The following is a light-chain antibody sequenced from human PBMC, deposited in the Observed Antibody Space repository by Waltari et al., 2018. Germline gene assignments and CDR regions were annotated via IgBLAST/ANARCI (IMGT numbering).Light chain of an antibody. V-gene: IGLV2-14*01. Sequence: QSALTQPASVSGSPGQSITISCTGTSSDVAAYNFVSWYQQHPGKAPKLMIYDVSNRHSGVSNRFSGSKSGNTASLTISGLQAEDEADYYCSSYTSSSTLWVFGGGTKLTIL. CDR2: DVS. CDR1: SSDVAAYNF. J-gene: IGLJ3*02. CDR3: SSYTSSSTLWV.